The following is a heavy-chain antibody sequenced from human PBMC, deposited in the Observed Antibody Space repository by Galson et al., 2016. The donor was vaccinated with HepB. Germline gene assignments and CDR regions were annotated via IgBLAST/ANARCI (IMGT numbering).Heavy chain of an antibody. Sequence: SETLSLTCTVSGGSISSSTYYWGWIRQPPGKGLEWIGYIYYSGTTYYNPSLKSRVTISVDKSKDQFSLKLSSVTAADTAVYYCARAVAVAGHFDYWGQGTLVTVSS. CDR2: IYYSGTT. V-gene: IGHV4-39*07. CDR3: ARAVAVAGHFDY. D-gene: IGHD6-19*01. J-gene: IGHJ4*02. CDR1: GGSISSSTYY.